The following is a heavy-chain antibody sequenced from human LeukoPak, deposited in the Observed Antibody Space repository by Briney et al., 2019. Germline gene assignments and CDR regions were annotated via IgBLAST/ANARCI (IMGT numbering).Heavy chain of an antibody. J-gene: IGHJ4*02. CDR1: GGSISSYY. V-gene: IGHV4-59*08. D-gene: IGHD5-24*01. CDR2: IYYSGST. Sequence: SETLSLTCTASGGSISSYYWSWIRQPPGKGLEWMGYIYYSGSTNYNPSLKSRVTISVDTSKNQFSLKLSSVTAADTAVYHCARLIDRRDGYNYADYWGQGTLVTVSS. CDR3: ARLIDRRDGYNYADY.